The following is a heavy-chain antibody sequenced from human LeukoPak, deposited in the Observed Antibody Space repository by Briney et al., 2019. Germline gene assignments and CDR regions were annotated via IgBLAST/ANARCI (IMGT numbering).Heavy chain of an antibody. Sequence: TSQTLSLTCTVSGGSISSSSYYWSWIRQPAGKGLEWIGRIYTSGSTNYNPSLKSRVTISVDTSKNQFSLKLSSVTAADTAVYYCARTPSGRYYYYMDVWGKGTTVTVPS. D-gene: IGHD2-15*01. J-gene: IGHJ6*03. CDR3: ARTPSGRYYYYMDV. V-gene: IGHV4-61*02. CDR2: IYTSGST. CDR1: GGSISSSSYY.